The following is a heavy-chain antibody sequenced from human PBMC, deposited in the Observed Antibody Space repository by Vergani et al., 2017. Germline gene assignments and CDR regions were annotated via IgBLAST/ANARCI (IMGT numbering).Heavy chain of an antibody. V-gene: IGHV3-30*02. D-gene: IGHD3-16*01. CDR1: GFTLSNYD. CDR3: AKHFRGWGIVY. J-gene: IGHJ4*02. CDR2: IQFDGSNQ. Sequence: QVQLVESGGGVVQRGGSLRLSCATSGFTLSNYDMQWIRQGPGKGLEFVAFIQFDGSNQYYADSVKGRFTLSRDFSKNTLYLQMNSLRNDDTATYYCAKHFRGWGIVYWGQGTQVIVSS.